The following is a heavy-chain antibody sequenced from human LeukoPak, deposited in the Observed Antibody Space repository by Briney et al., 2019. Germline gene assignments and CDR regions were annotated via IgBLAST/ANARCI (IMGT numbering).Heavy chain of an antibody. CDR1: GGSINSSSYY. D-gene: IGHD6-19*01. V-gene: IGHV4-39*01. Sequence: PSETLSLTCTVSGGSINSSSYYWGWIRQPPGTGLEWIGSIYYTGRTYYNPSLRSRVTISVDTSKNQFSLKLRSVTATDTAVYYCARPFSSGWKPFDYWGQGILVTVSS. CDR2: IYYTGRT. J-gene: IGHJ4*02. CDR3: ARPFSSGWKPFDY.